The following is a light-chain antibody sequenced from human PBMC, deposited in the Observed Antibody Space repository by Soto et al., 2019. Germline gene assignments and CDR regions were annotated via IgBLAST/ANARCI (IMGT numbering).Light chain of an antibody. V-gene: IGKV3-20*01. Sequence: EVALTQSPGTLSLSPGARATLSCRASQSIANNYLTWYQQEPGQAPRVLIYDASTRATGIPDRFSGSGSGTDFTLTISRLEPEDSAVYYCQQYGSSPWTFGQGTKVEI. CDR3: QQYGSSPWT. CDR2: DAS. J-gene: IGKJ1*01. CDR1: QSIANNY.